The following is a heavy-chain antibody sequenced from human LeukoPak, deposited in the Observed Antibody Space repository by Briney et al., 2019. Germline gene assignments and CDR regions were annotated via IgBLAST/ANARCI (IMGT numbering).Heavy chain of an antibody. CDR1: GYSISSGYY. D-gene: IGHD6-13*01. CDR3: AREQFPWYSSSWSPVLVPGDFDC. CDR2: IYYSGNT. V-gene: IGHV4-38-2*02. J-gene: IGHJ4*02. Sequence: SETVSLTCTVSGYSISSGYYWAWIRQPPGKGLEWIGSIYYSGNTYYNPSLKSRVTISLDTSKNQFSLHLNSVTSEDTAVYYCAREQFPWYSSSWSPVLVPGDFDCWGQGTLVTVSS.